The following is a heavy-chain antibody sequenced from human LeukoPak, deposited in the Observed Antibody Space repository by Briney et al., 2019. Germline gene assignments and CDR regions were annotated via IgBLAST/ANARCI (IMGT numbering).Heavy chain of an antibody. CDR2: ISYSGST. CDR3: ARGRKGELRDFDY. D-gene: IGHD1-26*01. V-gene: IGHV4-59*01. Sequence: PSVTLSLTCTVSVGSISSYYWSWIRQPPGKGLEWIGYISYSGSTNSNPSLRRRVTISVDMSKNQFSLKLSSVTAEDTAVYYCARGRKGELRDFDYWGQGTLVTVSS. CDR1: VGSISSYY. J-gene: IGHJ4*02.